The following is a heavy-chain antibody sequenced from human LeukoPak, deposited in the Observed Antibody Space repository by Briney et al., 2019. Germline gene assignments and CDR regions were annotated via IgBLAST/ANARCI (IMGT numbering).Heavy chain of an antibody. D-gene: IGHD3-10*01. Sequence: GMSLRLSCAASGVTLSPYGMHWVRQAPGKGLEWVAIISYEGGTQHYADSVKGRFIISRDNPRNTLYLQMNILRTEDTAVYYCAKEGTPQVSTWYDLWGQGTQVIVSS. CDR2: ISYEGGTQ. V-gene: IGHV3-30*18. J-gene: IGHJ5*02. CDR1: GVTLSPYG. CDR3: AKEGTPQVSTWYDL.